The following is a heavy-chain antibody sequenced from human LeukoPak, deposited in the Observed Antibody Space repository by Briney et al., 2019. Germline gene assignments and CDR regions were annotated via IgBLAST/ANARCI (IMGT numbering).Heavy chain of an antibody. Sequence: SETLSLTCTVSGGSISSGGYYWSWIRQHPGTGLEWIGYIYYSGSTYYNPSLKSRVTISVDTSKNQFSLKLSSVTAADTAVYYCARLRYSSGWYVGGYYYGMDVWGQGTTVTVSS. J-gene: IGHJ6*02. CDR2: IYYSGST. CDR3: ARLRYSSGWYVGGYYYGMDV. V-gene: IGHV4-31*03. D-gene: IGHD6-19*01. CDR1: GGSISSGGYY.